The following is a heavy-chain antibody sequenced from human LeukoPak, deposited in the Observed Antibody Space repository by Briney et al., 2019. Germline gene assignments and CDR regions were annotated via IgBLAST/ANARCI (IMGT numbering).Heavy chain of an antibody. D-gene: IGHD4-23*01. CDR1: GGTFSSYA. Sequence: SVKVSCKTSGGTFSSYAISWVRQAPGQGLEWMGRIIPILGIANYAQKFQGRVTITADKSTSTAYMELSSLRSEDTAVYYCARVMTTVITDAFDIWGQGTMVTVSS. CDR3: ARVMTTVITDAFDI. J-gene: IGHJ3*02. V-gene: IGHV1-69*04. CDR2: IIPILGIA.